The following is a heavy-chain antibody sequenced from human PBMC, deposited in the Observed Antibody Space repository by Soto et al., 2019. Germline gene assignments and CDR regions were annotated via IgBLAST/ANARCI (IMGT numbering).Heavy chain of an antibody. D-gene: IGHD2-2*01. CDR3: ARVYCSSTSCYGAFDI. CDR2: ISYDGSNK. Sequence: QVQLVESGGGVVQPGRSLRLSCAASGFTFSSYAMHWVRQAPGKGLEWVAVISYDGSNKYYADSVKGRFTISRDNSKNTLYLQMNSRRAEDTAVYYCARVYCSSTSCYGAFDIWGQGTMVTVSS. CDR1: GFTFSSYA. V-gene: IGHV3-30-3*01. J-gene: IGHJ3*02.